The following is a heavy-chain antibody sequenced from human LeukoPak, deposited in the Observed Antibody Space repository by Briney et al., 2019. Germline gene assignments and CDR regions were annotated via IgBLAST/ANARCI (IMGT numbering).Heavy chain of an antibody. CDR2: IWPDDSAT. V-gene: IGHV5-51*01. J-gene: IGHJ5*02. CDR1: GYSFSSYW. Sequence: GESLRISCKAAGYSFSSYWIGWVRRLPGKGREWMGIIWPDDSATRYSPSFRGQVTISADKSIDTAYLQWSSLKASDTAMYYCARRGRLSANSHWFDPWGQGTLVTVSS. CDR3: ARRGRLSANSHWFDP. D-gene: IGHD4/OR15-4a*01.